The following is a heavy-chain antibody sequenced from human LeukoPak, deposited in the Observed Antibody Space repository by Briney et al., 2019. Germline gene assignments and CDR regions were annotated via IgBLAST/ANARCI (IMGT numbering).Heavy chain of an antibody. D-gene: IGHD1-26*01. CDR2: IYPGDSDT. J-gene: IGHJ6*02. CDR3: ARDPAVGAPGGYGMDV. CDR1: GYSFTSYW. V-gene: IGHV5-51*01. Sequence: PGESLKISCKGSGYSFTSYWIGWVRQMPGKGLEWMGTIYPGDSDTRYSPSFQGQVTISADKSISTAYLQWSSLKTSDTAMYYCARDPAVGAPGGYGMDVWGQGTTVTVS.